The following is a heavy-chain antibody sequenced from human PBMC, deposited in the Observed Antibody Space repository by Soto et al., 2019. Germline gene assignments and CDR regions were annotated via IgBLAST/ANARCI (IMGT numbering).Heavy chain of an antibody. J-gene: IGHJ6*03. CDR3: AGHAYYYYYMDV. Sequence: SETLSLTCTVSGCSISSYYWSWIRQPPGKELEWIGYIYYSGSTNYNPSLKSRVTISVDTSKNQFSLKLSSVTAADTAVYYCAGHAYYYYYMDVWGKGTTVTVSS. CDR1: GCSISSYY. CDR2: IYYSGST. V-gene: IGHV4-59*08.